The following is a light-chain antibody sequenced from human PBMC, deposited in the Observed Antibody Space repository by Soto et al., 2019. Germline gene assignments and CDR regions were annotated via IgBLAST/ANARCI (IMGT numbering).Light chain of an antibody. CDR3: AAWDDSLNGVV. CDR2: SNT. V-gene: IGLV1-44*01. J-gene: IGLJ2*01. CDR1: SSNIGSHT. Sequence: QSVLTQPPSASGTPGQTIAISCSGGSSNIGSHTVNWYQQLPGTAPRLLIYSNTQRPSGVPDRFSGSKSGTSAFLAISGLQFEYEGDYYCAAWDDSLNGVVFGGGTKLTVL.